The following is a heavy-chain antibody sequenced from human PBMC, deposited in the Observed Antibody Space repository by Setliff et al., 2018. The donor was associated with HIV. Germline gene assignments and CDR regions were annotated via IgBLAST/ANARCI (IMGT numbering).Heavy chain of an antibody. D-gene: IGHD4-17*01. J-gene: IGHJ4*02. Sequence: ASVKVSCKASGYTFTSYAMHWVRQAPGQRLEWMGWINAGNGNTKYSQKFQGRVTITRDTSASTVYMELSSLRSDDTAVYYCARLRPTAFFDYWGQGTLVTVSS. CDR2: INAGNGNT. V-gene: IGHV1-3*01. CDR3: ARLRPTAFFDY. CDR1: GYTFTSYA.